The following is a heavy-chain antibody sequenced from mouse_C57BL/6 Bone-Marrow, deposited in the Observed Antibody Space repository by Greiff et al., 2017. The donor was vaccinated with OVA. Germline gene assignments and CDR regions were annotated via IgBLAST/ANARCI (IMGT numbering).Heavy chain of an antibody. Sequence: EVQVVESGGGLVKPGGSLKLSCAASGFTFSSYAMSWVRQTPEKRLEWVATISDGGSYTYYPDNVKGRFTISRDNAKNNLYLQMSHLKSEDTAMYYCARDGTTVVARRFAYWGQGTLVTVSA. D-gene: IGHD1-1*01. CDR1: GFTFSSYA. CDR3: ARDGTTVVARRFAY. J-gene: IGHJ3*01. V-gene: IGHV5-4*01. CDR2: ISDGGSYT.